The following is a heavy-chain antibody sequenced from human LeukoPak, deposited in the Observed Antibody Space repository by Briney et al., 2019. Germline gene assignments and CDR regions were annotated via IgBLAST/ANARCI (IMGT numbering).Heavy chain of an antibody. CDR3: ATLAYYDFWSGSYYYGMDV. Sequence: ASVKVSCKASGYTFTGYYMHWVRQAPGQGLEWTGWINPNSGGTNYAQKFQGRVTMTRDTSISTAYMELSRLRSDDTAVYYCATLAYYDFWSGSYYYGMDVWGQGTTVTVSS. D-gene: IGHD3-3*01. CDR1: GYTFTGYY. V-gene: IGHV1-2*02. J-gene: IGHJ6*02. CDR2: INPNSGGT.